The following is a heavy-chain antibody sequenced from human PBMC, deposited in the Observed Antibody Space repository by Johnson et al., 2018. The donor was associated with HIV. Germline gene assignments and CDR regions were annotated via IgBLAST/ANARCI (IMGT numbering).Heavy chain of an antibody. V-gene: IGHV3-7*03. CDR2: IKQDGSEK. D-gene: IGHD6-6*01. CDR3: ARDQYSTSDDDAFDI. Sequence: VQLVESGGGLVQPGGSLRLSCAASGFTFSSYWMSWVRQAPGKGLEWVANIKQDGSEKYYLDSVKGRFTISRDNAKSSLYLQMNSLRAEDTALYYCARDQYSTSDDDAFDIWGQGTMVTVSS. CDR1: GFTFSSYW. J-gene: IGHJ3*02.